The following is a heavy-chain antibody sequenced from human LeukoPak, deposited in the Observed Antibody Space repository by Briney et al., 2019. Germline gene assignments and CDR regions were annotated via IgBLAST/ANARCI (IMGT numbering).Heavy chain of an antibody. D-gene: IGHD3-10*02. CDR3: AELGIPMIGGV. V-gene: IGHV3-11*04. CDR2: ISGGGSTI. Sequence: GGSLRLSCAASGFTFSDYYMSWIRQAPGKGLEWISYISGGGSTIYYADSVKGRFTLSRDNAKNSLYLQMNSLRAEDTAVYYCAELGIPMIGGVWGKGTTVTVSS. CDR1: GFTFSDYY. J-gene: IGHJ6*04.